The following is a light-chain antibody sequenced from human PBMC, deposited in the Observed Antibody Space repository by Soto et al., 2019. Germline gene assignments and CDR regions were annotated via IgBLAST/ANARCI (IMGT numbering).Light chain of an antibody. J-gene: IGLJ3*02. CDR2: EVN. Sequence: QSVLTQPASVSGSPGQSITISCTGTSSDVGGYNYVSWYQQHPGKAPKLMIFEVNNRPSGVSNRFSGSKSGNTASLTISGLQAEDEAEYYCTSYTSSNTWVFGGGTQLTVL. CDR1: SSDVGGYNY. V-gene: IGLV2-14*01. CDR3: TSYTSSNTWV.